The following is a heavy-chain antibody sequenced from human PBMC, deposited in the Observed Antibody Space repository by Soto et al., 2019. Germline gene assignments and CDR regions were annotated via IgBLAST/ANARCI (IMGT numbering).Heavy chain of an antibody. J-gene: IGHJ4*02. CDR2: ISYSGST. D-gene: IGHD2-15*01. CDR3: ATLGTPATALYFFDY. Sequence: PSEPLSLTCTVSGGSISSGNYYWSWIRQPPGKGLEWIGFISYSGSTYYSTSLKSRVTISVDTSKSQFSLNLSFVTAADTAVYYCATLGTPATALYFFDYWGQEALLTISS. CDR1: GGSISSGNYY. V-gene: IGHV4-30-4*01.